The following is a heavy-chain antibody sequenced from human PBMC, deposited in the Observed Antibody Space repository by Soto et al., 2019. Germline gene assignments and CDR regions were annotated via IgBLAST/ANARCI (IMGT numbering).Heavy chain of an antibody. CDR1: GFTFSSHA. J-gene: IGHJ4*02. CDR3: AKHLSGSHLFDN. V-gene: IGHV3-23*01. CDR2: VDGSGGDT. Sequence: PGGSLRLSCAASGFTFSSHAMGWLRQAPGTEPEWVAFVDGSGGDTSYADSVKGRFTISRDNSENSLYLYMNSLRAEDTGRYFCAKHLSGSHLFDNCGQGTQVTVSS. D-gene: IGHD1-26*01.